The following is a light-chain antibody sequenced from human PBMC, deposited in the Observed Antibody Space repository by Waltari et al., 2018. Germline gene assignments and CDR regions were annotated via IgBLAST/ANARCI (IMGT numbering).Light chain of an antibody. Sequence: QSALTQPASVSGSPGQSITISCTGTSSDVGAYNYVSWYQQHPGQAPKLMIYDVTSRPSGVSNRFSGSKSGNTASRTISGLQAEDEADYYCSSYTSSSTPLVFGGGTKLTVL. CDR3: SSYTSSSTPLV. V-gene: IGLV2-14*03. J-gene: IGLJ2*01. CDR2: DVT. CDR1: SSDVGAYNY.